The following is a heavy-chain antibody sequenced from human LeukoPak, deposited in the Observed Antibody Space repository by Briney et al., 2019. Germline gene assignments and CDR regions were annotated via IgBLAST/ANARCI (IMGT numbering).Heavy chain of an antibody. V-gene: IGHV3-30*04. D-gene: IGHD6-19*01. Sequence: PGGSLRLSCAASGFTFSSYAMHWVRQAPGKGLEWVAVISYDGSNKYYADSVKGRFTISRDNSKNTLYLQMNSLRAEDTAVYYCARVRTKIAVAGHFDYWGQGTLVTVSS. CDR3: ARVRTKIAVAGHFDY. J-gene: IGHJ4*02. CDR1: GFTFSSYA. CDR2: ISYDGSNK.